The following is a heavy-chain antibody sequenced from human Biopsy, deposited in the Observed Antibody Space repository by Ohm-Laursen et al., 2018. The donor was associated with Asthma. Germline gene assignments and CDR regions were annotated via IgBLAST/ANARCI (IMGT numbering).Heavy chain of an antibody. V-gene: IGHV4-61*01. D-gene: IGHD2-15*01. J-gene: IGHJ2*01. Sequence: TLSLTCTASGGSVSSGSYYWSWIRQPPGKGLTWVSYIPYSGSTDYNPSLKSRLTISMDTSKNQFSLKLSSVTAADTAVYYCARVPTTLRYFDLWGRGTLVTVSS. CDR3: ARVPTTLRYFDL. CDR2: IPYSGST. CDR1: GGSVSSGSYY.